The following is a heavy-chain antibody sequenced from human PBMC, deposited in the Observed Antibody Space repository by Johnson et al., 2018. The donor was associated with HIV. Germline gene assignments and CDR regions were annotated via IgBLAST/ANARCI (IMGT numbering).Heavy chain of an antibody. CDR2: LYADGRT. CDR1: GFTFSSKY. Sequence: VQLVESGGGLVQPGVSLRLSCAASGFTFSSKYMTWFRQAPGKGLEWVSVLYADGRTYYADSVKGRFTVSSDYSENTLYLQMNSLTAEDTAVYYCATKGSKWELIVEGFAVWGQGTMVTVSS. V-gene: IGHV3-66*02. J-gene: IGHJ3*01. CDR3: ATKGSKWELIVEGFAV. D-gene: IGHD1-26*01.